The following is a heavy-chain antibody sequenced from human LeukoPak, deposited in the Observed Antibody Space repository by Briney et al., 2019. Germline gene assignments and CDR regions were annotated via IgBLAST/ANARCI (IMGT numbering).Heavy chain of an antibody. J-gene: IGHJ6*02. D-gene: IGHD1-1*01. Sequence: SETLPLTCTVSGGSISGYYWSWIRQPPGKGLEWIGYIYYSGSTNYNPSLKSRVIISVDTSKNQFSLKLSSVTAADTAVYYCARLFANEDYYYYRLDVWGQGTTVTVSS. CDR1: GGSISGYY. CDR2: IYYSGST. CDR3: ARLFANEDYYYYRLDV. V-gene: IGHV4-59*08.